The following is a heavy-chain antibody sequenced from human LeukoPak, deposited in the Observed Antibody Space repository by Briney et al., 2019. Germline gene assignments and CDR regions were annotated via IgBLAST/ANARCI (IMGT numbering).Heavy chain of an antibody. Sequence: GGSLRLSCAASGFTFSIYAMSWVRQAPGKGLQWVSSITSSGDGTYYADSVKGRFTISRDNSKNTLYLQMNNLRAEDTAVYYCAKNPGGGAADRIDYWGQGTLVTVSS. CDR3: AKNPGGGAADRIDY. D-gene: IGHD1-26*01. CDR1: GFTFSIYA. J-gene: IGHJ4*02. V-gene: IGHV3-23*01. CDR2: ITSSGDGT.